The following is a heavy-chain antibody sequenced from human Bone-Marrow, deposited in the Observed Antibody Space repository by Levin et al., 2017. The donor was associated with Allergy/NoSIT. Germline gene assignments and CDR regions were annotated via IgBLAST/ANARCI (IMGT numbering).Heavy chain of an antibody. CDR3: TRDRGGYSGYDSYDY. J-gene: IGHJ4*02. D-gene: IGHD5-12*01. CDR2: IRSKAYGGTT. CDR1: GFTFGDYA. V-gene: IGHV3-49*03. Sequence: GESLKISCTASGFTFGDYAMSWFRQAPGKGLEWVGFIRSKAYGGTTEYAASVKGRFTISRDDSKSIAYLQMNSLKTEDTAVYYCTRDRGGYSGYDSYDYWGQGTLVTVSS.